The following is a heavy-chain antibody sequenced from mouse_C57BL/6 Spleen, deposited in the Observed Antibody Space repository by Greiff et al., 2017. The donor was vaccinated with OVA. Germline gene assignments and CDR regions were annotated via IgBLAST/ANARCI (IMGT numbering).Heavy chain of an antibody. D-gene: IGHD4-1*01. J-gene: IGHJ4*01. Sequence: VQLQQPGAELVKPGASVKLSCKASGYTFTSYWMHWVKQRPGQGLEWIGMIHPNSGSTNYNGKFKSKATLTVDKTSSNAYMQLSSLTSEDSAVYYCGRRGNLGGGYRGKGTSVTVSS. CDR2: IHPNSGST. CDR1: GYTFTSYW. V-gene: IGHV1-64*01. CDR3: GRRGNLGGGY.